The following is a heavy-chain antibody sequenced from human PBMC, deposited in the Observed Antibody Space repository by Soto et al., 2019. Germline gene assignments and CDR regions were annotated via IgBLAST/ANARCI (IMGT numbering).Heavy chain of an antibody. Sequence: SETLSLTCPVSGGSISSYYWSWIRQPPGKGLEWIGYIYYSGSTNYNPSLKSRVTISVDTSKNQFSLKLSSVTAADTAVYYCARGAVAGLYNWFDPWGQGTLVTVSS. CDR3: ARGAVAGLYNWFDP. CDR1: GGSISSYY. V-gene: IGHV4-59*01. J-gene: IGHJ5*02. D-gene: IGHD6-19*01. CDR2: IYYSGST.